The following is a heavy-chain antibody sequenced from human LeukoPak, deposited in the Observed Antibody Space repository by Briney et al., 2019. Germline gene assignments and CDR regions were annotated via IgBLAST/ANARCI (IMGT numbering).Heavy chain of an antibody. Sequence: GASVKVSCKASGYTFTGYYMHWVRQAPGQGLEWMGWINPSNGGTNYAQKFQGRVTMTRDTSISTAYMELSRLRSDDTAVYYCARAGRATPYYYYYMDVWGKGTTVTISS. CDR1: GYTFTGYY. CDR3: ARAGRATPYYYYYMDV. V-gene: IGHV1-2*02. CDR2: INPSNGGT. D-gene: IGHD1-26*01. J-gene: IGHJ6*03.